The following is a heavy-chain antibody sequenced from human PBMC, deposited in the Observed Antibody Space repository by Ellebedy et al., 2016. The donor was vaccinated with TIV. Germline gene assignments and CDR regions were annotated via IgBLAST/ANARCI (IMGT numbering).Heavy chain of an antibody. CDR3: ARATYYRFDP. Sequence: GESLKISCAASGLTVSNNYMTWVRQAPGKGLEWVSIIYSGETTYYADAVKGRFTISGDNSKNTLYLQMNSLRAEDTAVYYCARATYYRFDPWGQGTLVTVSS. J-gene: IGHJ5*02. V-gene: IGHV3-53*01. D-gene: IGHD3-22*01. CDR2: IYSGETT. CDR1: GLTVSNNY.